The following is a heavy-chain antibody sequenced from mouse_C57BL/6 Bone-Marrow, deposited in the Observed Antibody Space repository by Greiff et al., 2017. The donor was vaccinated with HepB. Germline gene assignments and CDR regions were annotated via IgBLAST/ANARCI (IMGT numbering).Heavy chain of an antibody. CDR2: NYPGDGDT. CDR3: ARWGPRYGSSFYWYFDV. Sequence: QVQLQQSGPELVKPGASVKISCKASGYAFSSSWMNWVKQRPGKGLEWIGRNYPGDGDTNYNGKFKGKATLTADKSSSPAYMQLSSLTSEDSAVYFCARWGPRYGSSFYWYFDVWGTGTTVTVAS. CDR1: GYAFSSSW. J-gene: IGHJ1*03. D-gene: IGHD1-1*01. V-gene: IGHV1-82*01.